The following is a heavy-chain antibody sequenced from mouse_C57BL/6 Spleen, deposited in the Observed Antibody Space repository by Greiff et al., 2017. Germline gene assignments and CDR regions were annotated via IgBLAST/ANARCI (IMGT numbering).Heavy chain of an antibody. CDR1: GYSFTDYN. V-gene: IGHV1-39*01. J-gene: IGHJ2*01. CDR2: INPNYGTT. D-gene: IGHD1-1*01. Sequence: EVKLVESGPELVKPGASVKISCKASGYSFTDYNMNWVKQSNGKSLEWIGVINPNYGTTSYNQKFKGKATLTVDQSSSTAYMQLNSLTSEDSAVYYCARSRLITTVVAPYFDYWGQGTTLTVSS. CDR3: ARSRLITTVVAPYFDY.